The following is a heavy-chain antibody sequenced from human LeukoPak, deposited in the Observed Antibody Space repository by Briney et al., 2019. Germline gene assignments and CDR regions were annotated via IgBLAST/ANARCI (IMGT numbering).Heavy chain of an antibody. Sequence: SQTLSLTCTVSGDSIKSGDNYWSWVRQSPGKGLEWIGYIYYRGSTSYNPSLKSRITLSVDTSKNQFSLTLSSVTAADTAVYYRARGSYYYDSTGYYFDYWGQGTLVSVSS. V-gene: IGHV4-30-4*01. CDR3: ARGSYYYDSTGYYFDY. CDR1: GDSIKSGDNY. J-gene: IGHJ4*02. CDR2: IYYRGST. D-gene: IGHD3-22*01.